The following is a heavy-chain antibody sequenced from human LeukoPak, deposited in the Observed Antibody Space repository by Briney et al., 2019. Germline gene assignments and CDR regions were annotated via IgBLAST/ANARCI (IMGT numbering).Heavy chain of an antibody. CDR2: IRYDGSNE. J-gene: IGHJ4*02. D-gene: IGHD3-3*01. Sequence: GGSLRLSCTTSGFSFSNFGMHWVRQAPDKGLEWLAFIRYDGSNEYSADSVKGRFTISRDNSRNALFLQMDSLRSEDTAVYYCARDLGIFGDFDYWGQGTLVIVSS. CDR1: GFSFSNFG. CDR3: ARDLGIFGDFDY. V-gene: IGHV3-30*02.